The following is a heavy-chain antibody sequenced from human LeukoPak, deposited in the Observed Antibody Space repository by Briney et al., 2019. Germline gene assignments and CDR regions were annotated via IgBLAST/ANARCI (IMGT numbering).Heavy chain of an antibody. V-gene: IGHV3-7*01. CDR3: ARDWGSTGYDLYDS. CDR1: GFIFSNYW. D-gene: IGHD5-12*01. CDR2: IRQDGSER. J-gene: IGHJ4*02. Sequence: GGSLRLSCAASGFIFSNYWMTWVRQAPGKGLEWVAHIRQDGSERHYVDSVKDRFTISRDNAKNSLDLQMDSLRAEDTAVYYCARDWGSTGYDLYDSWGQGTLVTVSA.